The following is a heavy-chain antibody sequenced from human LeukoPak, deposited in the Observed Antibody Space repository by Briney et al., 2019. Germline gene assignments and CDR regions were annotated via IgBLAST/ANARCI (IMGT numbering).Heavy chain of an antibody. V-gene: IGHV3-23*01. D-gene: IGHD4-17*01. CDR3: ARTDYGDYPNYYGMDV. J-gene: IGHJ6*02. CDR1: GFTFSSYA. CDR2: ISGSGGST. Sequence: GGSLRLSCTVSGFTFSSYAMSWVRQAPGKGLEWVSAISGSGGSTYYADSLKGRFTISRDNSQNTLYLQMNSLRAEDTAVYYCARTDYGDYPNYYGMDVWGQGTAVTVSS.